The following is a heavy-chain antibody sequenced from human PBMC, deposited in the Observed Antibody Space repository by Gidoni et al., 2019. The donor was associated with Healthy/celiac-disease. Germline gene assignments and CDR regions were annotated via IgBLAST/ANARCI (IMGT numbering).Heavy chain of an antibody. CDR1: GGSISSDKYY. J-gene: IGHJ5*02. CDR3: ARDHYDILTGYYNWFDP. CDR2: IYTSGST. Sequence: QVQLQQSGPGLGKPSQTLSLPCTVSGGSISSDKYYWSWIRQPAGKGLEWIGRIYTSGSTNYNPSLKSRVTISVDTSKNQFSLKLSSVTAADTAVYYCARDHYDILTGYYNWFDPWGQGTLVTVSS. V-gene: IGHV4-61*02. D-gene: IGHD3-9*01.